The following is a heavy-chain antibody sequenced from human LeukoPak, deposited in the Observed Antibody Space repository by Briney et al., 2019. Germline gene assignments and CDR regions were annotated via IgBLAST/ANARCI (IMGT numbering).Heavy chain of an antibody. CDR2: ITPNADRT. V-gene: IGHV3-23*01. J-gene: IGHJ4*02. CDR3: AITHGYYDGSGYWVQ. CDR1: GFTFGSYG. Sequence: GGSLRLSCAASGFTFGSYGMSWVRQAPGEGLEWVSFITPNADRTSYADSVEGRFTISRDNPRNTLYMQMNSLRDEDTALYYCAITHGYYDGSGYWVQWGQRTLVTVSS. D-gene: IGHD3-22*01.